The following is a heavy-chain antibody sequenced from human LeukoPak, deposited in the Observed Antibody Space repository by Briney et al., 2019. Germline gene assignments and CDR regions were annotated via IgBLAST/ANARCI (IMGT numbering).Heavy chain of an antibody. CDR2: IIPILGIA. V-gene: IGHV1-69*04. CDR1: GGTFSSDA. J-gene: IGHJ3*02. D-gene: IGHD3-22*01. Sequence: ASVKVSCKASGGTFSSDAISWVRQAPGQGLEWMGRIIPILGIANYAQKFQGRVTITADKSTSTAYMELSSLRSEDTAVYYCARSLLPKIVVVIRDAFDIWGQGTMVTVSS. CDR3: ARSLLPKIVVVIRDAFDI.